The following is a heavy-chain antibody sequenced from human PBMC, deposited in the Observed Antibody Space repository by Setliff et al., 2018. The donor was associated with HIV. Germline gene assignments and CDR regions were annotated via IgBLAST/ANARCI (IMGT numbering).Heavy chain of an antibody. Sequence: ASVKVSCKASGYTFSSNYMHWVRQAPGQGLEWMGLINPTGDITFYPQKFQARVTMTRDTSASTVYLELRSLRSEDTAVYYCARDVRDGFEEWFSTLDDGMDVWGQGTRSPSP. D-gene: IGHD3-3*01. V-gene: IGHV1-46*01. J-gene: IGHJ6*02. CDR2: INPTGDIT. CDR1: GYTFSSNY. CDR3: ARDVRDGFEEWFSTLDDGMDV.